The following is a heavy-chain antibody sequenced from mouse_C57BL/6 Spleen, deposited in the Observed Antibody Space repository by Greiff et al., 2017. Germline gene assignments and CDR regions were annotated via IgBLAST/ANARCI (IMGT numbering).Heavy chain of an antibody. D-gene: IGHD2-4*01. CDR2: IYPGDGDT. J-gene: IGHJ4*01. CDR1: GYAFSSYW. CDR3: ARYDDDGYAMDY. V-gene: IGHV1-80*01. Sequence: QVQLQQSGAELVKPGASVKISCKASGYAFSSYWMNWVKQRPGQGLEWIGQIYPGDGDTNYNGKFKGKATLTADKSSSTAYMQLSSLTSEDSAVYVCARYDDDGYAMDYWGQGTSVTVSS.